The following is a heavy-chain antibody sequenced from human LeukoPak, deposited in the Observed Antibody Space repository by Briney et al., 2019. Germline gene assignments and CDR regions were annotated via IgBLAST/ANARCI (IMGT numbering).Heavy chain of an antibody. V-gene: IGHV1-46*01. CDR3: ARDGYYGSGKYFDY. CDR1: GYTFTSYY. Sequence: GASAKVSCKASGYTFTSYYMHWVRQAPGQGLEWMGIINPSGDSTSYAQNFQGRVTMTRDTSTSIDYMELSSLRSEDTAVYYCARDGYYGSGKYFDYWGQGTLVTVSS. J-gene: IGHJ4*02. D-gene: IGHD3-10*01. CDR2: INPSGDST.